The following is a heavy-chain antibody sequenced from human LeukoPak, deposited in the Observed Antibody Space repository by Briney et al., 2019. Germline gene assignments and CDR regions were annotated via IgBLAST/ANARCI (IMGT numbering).Heavy chain of an antibody. V-gene: IGHV4-34*01. Sequence: SETLSLTCAVYGGSFSDYYWSWIRQPPGKGLEWIGEINHSGHTNYNPSLKSRVTISVDTSKNQYSLRLSSVTAADTAVYYCARVGGSHIDYWGQGTLVTVSS. D-gene: IGHD3-16*01. J-gene: IGHJ4*02. CDR3: ARVGGSHIDY. CDR2: INHSGHT. CDR1: GGSFSDYY.